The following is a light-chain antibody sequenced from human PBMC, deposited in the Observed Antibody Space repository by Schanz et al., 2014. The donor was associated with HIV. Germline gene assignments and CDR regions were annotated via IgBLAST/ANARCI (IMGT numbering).Light chain of an antibody. V-gene: IGLV2-14*03. CDR1: SSDVGGYNY. Sequence: QSALTQPASVSGSPGQSITIPCTGTSSDVGGYNYVAWYQQHPGKAPKLMIYDVTDRPSGISNRFSGSKSANTASLTISGLQAEDEADYYCSSYTGRNSWVFGGGTKLTVL. CDR3: SSYTGRNSWV. J-gene: IGLJ3*02. CDR2: DVT.